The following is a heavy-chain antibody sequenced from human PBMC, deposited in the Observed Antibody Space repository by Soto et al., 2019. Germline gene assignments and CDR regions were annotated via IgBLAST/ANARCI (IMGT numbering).Heavy chain of an antibody. J-gene: IGHJ6*02. CDR1: GRSISSGYYE. V-gene: IGHV4-30-4*08. Sequence: TLSPTCPVSGRSISSGYYEWSWSRQPLGKGMELIGKIYYSENTYYSTSLKSRLIISIDTSKIQFSLKVGSVTAADTTVYYCASSSLYGMDVWGQGTTVTVSS. CDR3: ASSSLYGMDV. CDR2: IYYSENT.